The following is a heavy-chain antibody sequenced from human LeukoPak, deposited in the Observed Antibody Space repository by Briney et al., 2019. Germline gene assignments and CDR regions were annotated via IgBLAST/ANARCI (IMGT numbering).Heavy chain of an antibody. J-gene: IGHJ4*02. CDR3: AREGPIPGSFYFDY. D-gene: IGHD2-21*01. Sequence: GGSLRLSCAASGFTFSSYGMHWVRQAPGKGLEWVAVISYDGSNKYYADSVKGRFTISRDNSKNTLYLQMNSLRAEDTAVYYCAREGPIPGSFYFDYWGQGTLVTVSS. CDR2: ISYDGSNK. V-gene: IGHV3-30*03. CDR1: GFTFSSYG.